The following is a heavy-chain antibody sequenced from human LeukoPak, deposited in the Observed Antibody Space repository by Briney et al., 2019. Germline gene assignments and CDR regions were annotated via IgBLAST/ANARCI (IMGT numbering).Heavy chain of an antibody. CDR3: AKDLSYDFRPGAIFDY. V-gene: IGHV3-9*01. D-gene: IGHD3-3*01. CDR2: ISWNSGSI. Sequence: GGSLRLSCAASGFTFDDYAMHWVRQAPGKGLEGVSGISWNSGSIGYADSVKGRFTISRDNAKTSLYLQMNSLRAEDTALYYCAKDLSYDFRPGAIFDYWGQGTLVTVSS. CDR1: GFTFDDYA. J-gene: IGHJ4*02.